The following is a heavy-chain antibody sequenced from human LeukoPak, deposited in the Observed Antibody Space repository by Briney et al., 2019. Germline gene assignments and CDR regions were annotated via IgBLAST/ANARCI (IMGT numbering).Heavy chain of an antibody. J-gene: IGHJ6*02. CDR1: GFTSDDYT. CDR2: ISWDGGST. CDR3: ASGWNYYYYGMDV. Sequence: GGSLRLSCAASGFTSDDYTMHWVRQAPGKGLEWVSLISWDGGSTYYADSVKGRFTISRDNSKNSLYLQMNSLRTEDTALYYCASGWNYYYYGMDVWGQGTTVTVSS. V-gene: IGHV3-43*01. D-gene: IGHD6-19*01.